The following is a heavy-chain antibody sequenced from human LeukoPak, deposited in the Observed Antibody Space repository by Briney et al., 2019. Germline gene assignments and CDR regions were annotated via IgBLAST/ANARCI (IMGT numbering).Heavy chain of an antibody. D-gene: IGHD5-12*01. CDR3: ARHVGSPWLTLDY. J-gene: IGHJ4*02. CDR2: IYPGDSDT. Sequence: PGAALEISCEGSGSIFTSYWIGWVRQLPGKGLEWMGIIYPGDSDTRISPSFQGQVTISADQSISTAYLEWSSLKASDTAIYYCARHVGSPWLTLDYWGQGTLVTVSS. V-gene: IGHV5-51*01. CDR1: GSIFTSYW.